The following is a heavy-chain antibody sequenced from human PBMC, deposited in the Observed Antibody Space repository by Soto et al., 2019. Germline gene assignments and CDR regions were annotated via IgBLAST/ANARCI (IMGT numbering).Heavy chain of an antibody. Sequence: GGSLRLSCAASGFTFSNAWMSWVRQAPGKGLEWVGRIKSKTDGGTTDYAAPVKGRFTISRDDSKNTLYLQMNSLKTEDTAVYYCTTKPHVLRYFDWLLSEFDYWGQGTLVTVSS. CDR3: TTKPHVLRYFDWLLSEFDY. D-gene: IGHD3-9*01. V-gene: IGHV3-15*01. CDR2: IKSKTDGGTT. J-gene: IGHJ4*02. CDR1: GFTFSNAW.